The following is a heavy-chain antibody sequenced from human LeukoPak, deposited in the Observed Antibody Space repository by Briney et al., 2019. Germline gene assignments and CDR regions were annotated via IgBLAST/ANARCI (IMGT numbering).Heavy chain of an antibody. CDR1: GGSFSGYY. CDR3: ARVGDGYYYYGMDV. J-gene: IGHJ6*02. V-gene: IGHV4-59*12. CDR2: IYYSGST. Sequence: SETLSLTCAVYGGSFSGYYWSWIRQPPGKGLEWIGYIYYSGSTNYNPSLKSRVTISVDTSKNQFSLKLSSVTAADTAVYYCARVGDGYYYYGMDVWGQGTTVTVSS. D-gene: IGHD5-24*01.